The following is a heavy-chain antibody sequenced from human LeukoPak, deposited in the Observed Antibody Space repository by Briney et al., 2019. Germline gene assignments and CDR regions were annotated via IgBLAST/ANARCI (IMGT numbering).Heavy chain of an antibody. V-gene: IGHV3-48*02. D-gene: IGHD6-19*01. CDR1: GFTFSTYS. CDR2: ISSSSSDI. CDR3: ARVPVSGAVAGTFDY. Sequence: PGESLRLSCAASGFTFSTYSMNWVRQAPGKRLEWVSYISSSSSDIYYADSVKGRFTVSRDNAKNSLYLQMNSLRDEDTAAYYCARVPVSGAVAGTFDYWGQGTLVTVSS. J-gene: IGHJ4*02.